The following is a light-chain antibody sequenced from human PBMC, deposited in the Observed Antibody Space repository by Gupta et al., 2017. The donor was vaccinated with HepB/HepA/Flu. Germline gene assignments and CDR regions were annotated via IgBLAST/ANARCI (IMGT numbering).Light chain of an antibody. V-gene: IGLV2-23*02. CDR1: SSDVGSYNL. Sequence: QTALTQPASVSGSPGQSITISCTGTSSDVGSYNLVSWYQQHPGKAPKLMIYEVSERPSGVSNRLFGSKSGNTASLTISGLQAEDEADYYCCSYVGRSTFLFGGGTKVTVL. CDR2: EVS. J-gene: IGLJ2*01. CDR3: CSYVGRSTFL.